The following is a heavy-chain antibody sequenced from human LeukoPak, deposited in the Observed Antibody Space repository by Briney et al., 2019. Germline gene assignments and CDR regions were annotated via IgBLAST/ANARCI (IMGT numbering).Heavy chain of an antibody. V-gene: IGHV4-34*01. CDR2: INHSGST. Sequence: SETLSLTCAVYGGSFSGYYWSWIRQPPGKGLEWIGEINHSGSTNYNPSLKSRVTISVDTSKNQFSLKLSSVTAADTAVYYCARLSAARPLYYYYMDVWGKGTTVTVSS. D-gene: IGHD6-6*01. J-gene: IGHJ6*03. CDR3: ARLSAARPLYYYYMDV. CDR1: GGSFSGYY.